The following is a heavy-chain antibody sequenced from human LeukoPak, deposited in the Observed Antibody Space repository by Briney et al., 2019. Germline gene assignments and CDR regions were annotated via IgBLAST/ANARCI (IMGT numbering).Heavy chain of an antibody. J-gene: IGHJ1*01. D-gene: IGHD6-19*01. V-gene: IGHV3-30*18. CDR1: GFTFSSYG. CDR2: ISYDGSHK. CDR3: AKGPETGWYEYFQH. Sequence: PGGSLRLSCAASGFTFSSYGMHWARQAPGKGLEWVAVISYDGSHKYYADSAKGRFTISRDNSKNTLYLQMNSLRAEDTAVYYCAKGPETGWYEYFQHWGQGTLVTVSS.